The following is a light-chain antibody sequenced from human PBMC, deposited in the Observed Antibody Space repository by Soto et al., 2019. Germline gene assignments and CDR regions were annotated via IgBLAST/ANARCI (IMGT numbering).Light chain of an antibody. V-gene: IGKV3-15*01. CDR1: QSVGNN. J-gene: IGKJ3*01. Sequence: ELVMTQSPATLSVSPGERATLSFRASQSVGNNLAWYQHKPGQAPRLLIYDASIRATGIPARFSGSGSGTDFTLTISSLEPGDFAVYYCQQRADWPATFGPGTKVDIK. CDR3: QQRADWPAT. CDR2: DAS.